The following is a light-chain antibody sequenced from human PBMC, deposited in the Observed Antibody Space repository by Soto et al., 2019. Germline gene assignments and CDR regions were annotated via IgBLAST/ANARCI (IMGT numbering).Light chain of an antibody. CDR2: DVN. CDR3: CSFAATSTYV. V-gene: IGLV2-11*01. Sequence: QLVLTQPRSVSGSPGQSVTISCTGTSSDVGAYNSVSWYQQHPGKAPKLMIYDVNKRPSGVPDRFSASKSANTASLTISGLQAEDEADYYCCSFAATSTYVFGTGTKVTVL. J-gene: IGLJ1*01. CDR1: SSDVGAYNS.